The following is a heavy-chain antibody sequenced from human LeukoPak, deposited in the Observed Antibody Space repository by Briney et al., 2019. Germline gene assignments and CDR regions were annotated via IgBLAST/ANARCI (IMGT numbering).Heavy chain of an antibody. D-gene: IGHD5-24*01. CDR1: GGSISSSTYY. V-gene: IGHV4-31*03. Sequence: NPSETLSLTCTVSGGSISSSTYYWNWIRQYPGTGLEWIGYIYNSGTTYYNPSLKSRVTISVDTSKNQFSLKLNSMSAADTAVYYCVEAPNPYYFDDWGQGTLVTVSS. CDR2: IYNSGTT. J-gene: IGHJ4*02. CDR3: VEAPNPYYFDD.